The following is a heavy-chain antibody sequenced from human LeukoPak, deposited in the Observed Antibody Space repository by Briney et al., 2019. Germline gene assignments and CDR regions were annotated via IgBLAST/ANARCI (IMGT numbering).Heavy chain of an antibody. Sequence: SVKVSCKASGYTFTSYGISWVRQAPGQGLEWMGRSIPILGTANYAPKFQGRVTITADESTSTAYMELSSLRSEDTAVYYCARAQDMTVTFMGYYYSYYMDVWGKGTTVTVSS. J-gene: IGHJ6*03. CDR1: GYTFTSYG. CDR3: ARAQDMTVTFMGYYYSYYMDV. V-gene: IGHV1-69*11. CDR2: SIPILGTA. D-gene: IGHD4-11*01.